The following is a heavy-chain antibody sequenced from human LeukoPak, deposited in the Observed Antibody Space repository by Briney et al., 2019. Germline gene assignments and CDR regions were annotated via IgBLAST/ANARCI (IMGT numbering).Heavy chain of an antibody. V-gene: IGHV4-59*01. CDR1: GGSISSYY. J-gene: IGHJ4*02. CDR3: ARGGNWYYFDY. D-gene: IGHD1-1*01. Sequence: SETLSLTCTVSGGSISSYYWSWIRQPPGKGLEWIGYIYYSGSTNYNPSLKSRVTISVDTSKNQFSLKLSSVTAADTAVYYCARGGNWYYFDYWGQGTLVTVPS. CDR2: IYYSGST.